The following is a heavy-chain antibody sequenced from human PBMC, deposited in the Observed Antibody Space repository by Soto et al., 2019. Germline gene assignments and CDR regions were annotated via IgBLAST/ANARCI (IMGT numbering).Heavy chain of an antibody. D-gene: IGHD1-7*01. Sequence: EVQLVESGGGLVQPGGSLRLSCVASGFTFTTYAMTWVRQAPGKGLEWVSTISNSGGSTYYADSVRGRFTISRDSSKRTLFLQMNSLRAEDTAVYYCAKERTAERELRHFDYWGQGTLVTVSS. J-gene: IGHJ4*02. CDR1: GFTFTTYA. CDR3: AKERTAERELRHFDY. V-gene: IGHV3-23*04. CDR2: ISNSGGST.